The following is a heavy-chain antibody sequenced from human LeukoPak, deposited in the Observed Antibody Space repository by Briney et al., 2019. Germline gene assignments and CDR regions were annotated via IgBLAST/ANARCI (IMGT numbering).Heavy chain of an antibody. CDR2: INPSGGST. CDR1: GYTFTSYY. Sequence: ASVKVSCKASGYTFTSYYMHWVRQAPGQGLEWMGIINPSGGSTSYAQKFQGRVTMTRDTSTSTVYMELSSLRSEDTAVYYCARALLRYFDWPTYYYYGMDVWGQGTTVTVSS. J-gene: IGHJ6*02. CDR3: ARALLRYFDWPTYYYYGMDV. V-gene: IGHV1-46*01. D-gene: IGHD3-9*01.